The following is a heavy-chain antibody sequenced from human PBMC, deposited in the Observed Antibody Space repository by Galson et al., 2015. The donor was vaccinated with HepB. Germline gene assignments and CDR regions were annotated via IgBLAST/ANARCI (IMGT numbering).Heavy chain of an antibody. J-gene: IGHJ4*02. Sequence: AISGDSVSSNSAAWNWIRQSPSRGLEWLGRTYYRSKWYNDYAVSVKSRITINPDTSKNQFSLQLNSVTPEDTAVYYCARGPFYCSGGSCYTGWRYYFDYWGQGTLVTVSS. D-gene: IGHD2-15*01. CDR1: GDSVSSNSAA. CDR2: TYYRSKWYN. CDR3: ARGPFYCSGGSCYTGWRYYFDY. V-gene: IGHV6-1*01.